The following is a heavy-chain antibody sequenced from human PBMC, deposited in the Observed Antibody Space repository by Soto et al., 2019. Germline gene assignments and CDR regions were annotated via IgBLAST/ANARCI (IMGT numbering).Heavy chain of an antibody. CDR2: ISYDGSNK. J-gene: IGHJ4*02. D-gene: IGHD3-16*01. CDR1: GFTFSSYA. V-gene: IGHV3-30-3*01. Sequence: QVQLVESGGGVVQPGRSLRLSCAASGFTFSSYAMHWVRQAPGKGLEWVAVISYDGSNKYYADSVKGRFTISRDNSKNTLYLQMNSLRAEDTAVYYCARDAFEANPSFDYWGQGTLVTVSS. CDR3: ARDAFEANPSFDY.